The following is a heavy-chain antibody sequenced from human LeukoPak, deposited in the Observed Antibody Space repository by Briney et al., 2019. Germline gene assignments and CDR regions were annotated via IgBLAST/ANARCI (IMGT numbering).Heavy chain of an antibody. J-gene: IGHJ5*02. CDR2: IHYSGST. Sequence: SETLSLTCTVSGGSISTSIYYWGWIRQPPGKGLEWIGSIHYSGSTYYNPSLKSRVTISVDTSKNQFSLKLSSVTAADTAVYYCVDLGRFDPWGQGTLVTVSS. D-gene: IGHD1-1*01. CDR1: GGSISTSIYY. CDR3: VDLGRFDP. V-gene: IGHV4-39*01.